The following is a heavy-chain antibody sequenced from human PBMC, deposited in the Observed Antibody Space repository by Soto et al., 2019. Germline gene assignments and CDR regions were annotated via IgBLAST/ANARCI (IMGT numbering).Heavy chain of an antibody. CDR2: ISYDGSNK. D-gene: IGHD3-3*01. CDR1: GFTFSSYG. CDR3: AKDHQRPLTIFGVVTYLEGYYYYGMDV. J-gene: IGHJ6*02. Sequence: QVQLVESGGGVVQPGRSLRLSCAASGFTFSSYGMHWVRQAPGKGLEWVAVISYDGSNKYYADSVKGRFTISRDNSKNTLYLQMNSLRAEDTAVYYCAKDHQRPLTIFGVVTYLEGYYYYGMDVWGQGTTVTVSS. V-gene: IGHV3-30*18.